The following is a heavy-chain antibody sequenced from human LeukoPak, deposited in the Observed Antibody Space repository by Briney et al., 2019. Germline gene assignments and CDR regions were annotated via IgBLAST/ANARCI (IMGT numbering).Heavy chain of an antibody. Sequence: ASVKVSCKASGYTFTSYDINWVRQATGQGLEWMGWMNPNSGNTGYAQKFQGRVTMTRNTSISTAYMELSSLRSEDTAVYYCAREVGQYSSGWLSSEYYFDSWGQGTLVTVSS. J-gene: IGHJ4*02. CDR2: MNPNSGNT. V-gene: IGHV1-8*01. D-gene: IGHD6-19*01. CDR1: GYTFTSYD. CDR3: AREVGQYSSGWLSSEYYFDS.